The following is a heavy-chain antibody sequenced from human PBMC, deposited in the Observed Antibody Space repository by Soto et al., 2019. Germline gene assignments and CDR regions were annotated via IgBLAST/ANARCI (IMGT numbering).Heavy chain of an antibody. CDR1: GYSFTSYW. CDR3: ARPGGYCSSTSCYTSSGMDV. D-gene: IGHD2-2*02. CDR2: IYPGDSDT. J-gene: IGHJ6*02. Sequence: PGESLKISCKGSGYSFTSYWIGWVRQMPGKGLEWMGIIYPGDSDTRCSPSFQGQVTISADKSISTAYLQWSSLKASDTAMYYCARPGGYCSSTSCYTSSGMDVWGQGTTVTVSS. V-gene: IGHV5-51*01.